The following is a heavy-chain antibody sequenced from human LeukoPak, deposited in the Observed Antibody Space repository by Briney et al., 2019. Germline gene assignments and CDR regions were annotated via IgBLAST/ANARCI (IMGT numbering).Heavy chain of an antibody. Sequence: GGSLRLSCAASGFTFSSYSMNWVRQAPGKGLEWVSSISSSSSYIYYADSVKGRFTISRDNAKNSLYLQMNSLRAEDTAVYYCARDTYGDYENWFDPWGQGTLVTVSS. CDR1: GFTFSSYS. V-gene: IGHV3-21*04. CDR3: ARDTYGDYENWFDP. D-gene: IGHD4-17*01. CDR2: ISSSSSYI. J-gene: IGHJ5*02.